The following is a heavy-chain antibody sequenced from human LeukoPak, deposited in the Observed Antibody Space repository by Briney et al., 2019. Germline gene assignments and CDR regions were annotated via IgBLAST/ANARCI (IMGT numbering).Heavy chain of an antibody. Sequence: GSLRLSCAASGFAFTEYWMSWVRQAPGKGLEWVANINQDGSETYYVDSVEGRFPISRDNAKNSLFLQMSSLRAEDTAVYFCSGDPGDYWGQGTLVTVSS. CDR2: INQDGSET. CDR1: GFAFTEYW. CDR3: SGDPGDY. D-gene: IGHD7-27*01. J-gene: IGHJ4*02. V-gene: IGHV3-7*04.